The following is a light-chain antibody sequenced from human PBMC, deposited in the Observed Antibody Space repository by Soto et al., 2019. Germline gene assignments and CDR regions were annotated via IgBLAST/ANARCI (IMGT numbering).Light chain of an antibody. CDR2: GAS. CDR1: QSVSSN. J-gene: IGKJ1*01. CDR3: QQYNNWPAWT. V-gene: IGKV3-15*01. Sequence: EIVMTQSPATLSVSPGERATLSCRASQSVSSNLAWYQQKPGQAPRLLIYGASTRATGIPARFSGSGSGTEFPLTLSSLRSEYFGVYYCQQYNNWPAWTFGQGTRVEIK.